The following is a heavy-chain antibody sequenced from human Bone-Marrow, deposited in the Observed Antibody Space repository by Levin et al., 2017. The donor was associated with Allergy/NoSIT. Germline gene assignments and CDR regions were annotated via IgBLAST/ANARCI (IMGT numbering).Heavy chain of an antibody. D-gene: IGHD6-19*01. CDR3: ARPGVAGDFDY. J-gene: IGHJ4*02. CDR1: GFTFNGYS. CDR2: ISGSSTTT. V-gene: IGHV3-48*01. Sequence: GGSLRLSCAASGFTFNGYSMHWVRQAPGRGLEWVSYISGSSTTTYYADSVKGRFTISRDNAKNSLYLQMNSLRVEDTAVYYCARPGVAGDFDYWGQGTLVTVSS.